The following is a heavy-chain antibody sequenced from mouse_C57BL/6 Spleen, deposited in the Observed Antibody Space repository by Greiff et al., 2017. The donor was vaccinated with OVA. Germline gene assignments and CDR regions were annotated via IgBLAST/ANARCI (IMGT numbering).Heavy chain of an antibody. V-gene: IGHV3-8*01. CDR2: ISYSGST. CDR3: ARASYYYGSSYNYAMDY. J-gene: IGHJ4*01. Sequence: EVMLVESGPGLAKPSQTLSLTCSVTGYSITSDYWNWIRKFPGNRLEYMGYISYSGSTYYNPSLKSRISITRDTSTNQYYLQLNPVTTEDTATYYCARASYYYGSSYNYAMDYWGQGTSVTVSS. D-gene: IGHD1-1*01. CDR1: GYSITSDY.